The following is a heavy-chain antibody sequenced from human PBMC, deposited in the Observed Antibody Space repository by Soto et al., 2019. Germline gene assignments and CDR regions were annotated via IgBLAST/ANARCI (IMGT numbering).Heavy chain of an antibody. CDR2: ISYGGGTT. Sequence: GGSLRFSCAASEFTFSNYAMSWVRQAPGKGLEWVSAISYGGGTTYYADSVKGRFTISRDNSKNTLYLQMNSLRAEDTAVYYCAKNPGYYYDSTGYHFDYWGQGTLVTVSS. D-gene: IGHD3-22*01. CDR3: AKNPGYYYDSTGYHFDY. V-gene: IGHV3-23*01. CDR1: EFTFSNYA. J-gene: IGHJ4*02.